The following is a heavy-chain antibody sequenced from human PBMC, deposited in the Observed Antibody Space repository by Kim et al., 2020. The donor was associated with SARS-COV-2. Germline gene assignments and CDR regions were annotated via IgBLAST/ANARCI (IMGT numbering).Heavy chain of an antibody. CDR3: ARIVAVAYNWFDP. CDR2: IYYSGST. CDR1: GGSLSSSSYY. Sequence: SETLSLTCTVSGGSLSSSSYYWGWIRQPPGKGLECIGSIYYSGSTNYNPSLKSRVTISVDTSKNQFSLKLSSVTAADTAVYYCARIVAVAYNWFDPWGQGTLVTVSS. V-gene: IGHV4-39*01. J-gene: IGHJ5*02. D-gene: IGHD2-2*01.